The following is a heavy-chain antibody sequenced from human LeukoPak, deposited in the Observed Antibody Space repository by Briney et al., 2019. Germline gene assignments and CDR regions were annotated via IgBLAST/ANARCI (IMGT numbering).Heavy chain of an antibody. J-gene: IGHJ4*02. CDR2: IYSGGST. D-gene: IGHD3-10*01. CDR1: GLTVSSNY. V-gene: IGHV3-53*01. Sequence: PGGSLRLSCAASGLTVSSNYISWFRRAPGKGLGWVSVIYSGGSTYYADSVKGRFTISRDNSEDTLYLQVNSLRVEDTAVYYCAKRAELQDRALAFASWGQGTLVIVSS. CDR3: AKRAELQDRALAFAS.